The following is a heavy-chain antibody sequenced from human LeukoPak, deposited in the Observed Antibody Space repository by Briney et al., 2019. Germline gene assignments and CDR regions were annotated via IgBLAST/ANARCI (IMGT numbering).Heavy chain of an antibody. CDR3: AKDLYTYGSSPLDY. Sequence: GGSLRLSCAASGFTFNGYAMSWVRQAPGKGLEWVSSVSGSGTNTFFADSVKGRFTISRDISKNTLYLQMNSLRAEDTAVYYCAKDLYTYGSSPLDYWGQGTLVTVSS. D-gene: IGHD5-18*01. CDR2: VSGSGTNT. CDR1: GFTFNGYA. V-gene: IGHV3-23*01. J-gene: IGHJ4*02.